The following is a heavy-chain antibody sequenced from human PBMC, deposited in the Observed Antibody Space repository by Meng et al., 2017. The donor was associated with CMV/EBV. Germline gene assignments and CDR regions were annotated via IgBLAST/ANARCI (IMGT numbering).Heavy chain of an antibody. J-gene: IGHJ5*02. CDR2: ISSSGSTI. CDR3: ARGDFDGYSEFFDP. V-gene: IGHV3-11*01. D-gene: IGHD5-12*01. CDR1: GFTFSDYY. Sequence: ASGFTFSDYYMSWIRQAPGKGLEWVSYISSSGSTIYYADSVKGRFTISRGNAKNSLYLQMNSLRAEDTAVYYCARGDFDGYSEFFDPWGQGTLVTVSS.